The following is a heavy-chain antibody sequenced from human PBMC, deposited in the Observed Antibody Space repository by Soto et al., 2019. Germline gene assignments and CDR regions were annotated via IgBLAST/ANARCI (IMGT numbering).Heavy chain of an antibody. CDR1: GGSISSGGYY. V-gene: IGHV4-31*03. CDR3: ARGRGASSGYPRDSYFDY. D-gene: IGHD3-22*01. Sequence: PSETLSLTCTVSGGSISSGGYYWSWIRQHPGNGLEWIGYIYYSGSTYYNPSLKSRVTISVDTSKNQFSLKLSSVTAADTAVYYCARGRGASSGYPRDSYFDYWGQGTLVTVSS. J-gene: IGHJ4*02. CDR2: IYYSGST.